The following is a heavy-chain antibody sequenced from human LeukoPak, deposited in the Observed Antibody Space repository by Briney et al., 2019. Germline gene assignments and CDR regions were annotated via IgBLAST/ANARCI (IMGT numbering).Heavy chain of an antibody. CDR2: INPNSGGT. CDR1: GYTFTGYY. Sequence: ASVKVSCKASGYTFTGYYMHWVRQAPGQGLERMGWINPNSGGTNYAQKFQGRVTMTRDTSISTAYMELSRLRSDDTAVYYCARELLWFGESYYYGMDVWGQGTTVTVSS. J-gene: IGHJ6*02. V-gene: IGHV1-2*02. D-gene: IGHD3-10*01. CDR3: ARELLWFGESYYYGMDV.